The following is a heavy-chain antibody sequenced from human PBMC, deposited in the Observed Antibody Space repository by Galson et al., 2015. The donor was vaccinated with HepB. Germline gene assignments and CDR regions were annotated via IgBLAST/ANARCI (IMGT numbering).Heavy chain of an antibody. CDR1: GFTFDGYA. CDR2: ISRNSGSI. Sequence: SLRLSCAASGFTFDGYAMHWVRQAPGKGLEWVSGISRNSGSIGYADSVKGRFTISRDNAKNSLYLQMNSLRAEDTALYYCAKDTGKGGYGSGRYWGQGTLVTVSS. J-gene: IGHJ4*02. CDR3: AKDTGKGGYGSGRY. D-gene: IGHD3-10*01. V-gene: IGHV3-9*01.